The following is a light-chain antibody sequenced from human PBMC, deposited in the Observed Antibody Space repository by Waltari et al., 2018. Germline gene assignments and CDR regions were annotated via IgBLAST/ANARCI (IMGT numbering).Light chain of an antibody. CDR2: AAS. CDR3: QQYYSYPYT. V-gene: IGKV1-8*01. CDR1: QGISSY. Sequence: AIRMTQSPSSFSASTGDRVTITCRASQGISSYLGWYQQKPGKAPKLLIYAASTLQSGVPSRLSGSGSGTDFTLTISCLQSEDFATYYCQQYYSYPYTFGQGTKLEIK. J-gene: IGKJ2*01.